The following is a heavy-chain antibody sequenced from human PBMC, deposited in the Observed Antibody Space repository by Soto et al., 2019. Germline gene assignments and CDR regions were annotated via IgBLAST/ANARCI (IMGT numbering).Heavy chain of an antibody. V-gene: IGHV2-5*02. CDR3: AQRRRDYGLGRERATYFDP. CDR2: IYWDDDK. CDR1: GFSLSTTGVG. Sequence: QITLKESGPTLVRPTQPLTLTCTFSGFSLSTTGVGVGWIREPPGKALEWLALIYWDDDKRYSPSLKSRLTITKNTSKKEGILTRTDMDLGATATYCCAQRRRDYGLGRERATYFDPWGQGTLVTVSS. D-gene: IGHD3-10*01. J-gene: IGHJ5*02.